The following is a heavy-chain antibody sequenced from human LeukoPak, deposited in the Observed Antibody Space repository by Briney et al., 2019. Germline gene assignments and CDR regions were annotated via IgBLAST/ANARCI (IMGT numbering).Heavy chain of an antibody. CDR1: GFTVSSKY. CDR2: IYSDGNT. J-gene: IGHJ2*01. D-gene: IGHD2-8*01. CDR3: ARDPGVAHWYFDL. V-gene: IGHV3-53*01. Sequence: PGGSLRLSCAASGFTVSSKYMSWVRQAPGKGLEWVSVIYSDGNTYYADSVKGRFTISRDNSKNTLYLQMNSLRADDTAVYYCARDPGVAHWYFDLWGRGTLVTVSS.